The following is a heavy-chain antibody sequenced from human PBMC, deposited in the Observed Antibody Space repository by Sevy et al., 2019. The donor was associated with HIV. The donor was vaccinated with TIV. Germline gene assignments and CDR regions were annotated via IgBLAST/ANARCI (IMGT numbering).Heavy chain of an antibody. V-gene: IGHV3-9*01. CDR1: GFTFDDYA. J-gene: IGHJ6*02. CDR2: ISWNSGSI. Sequence: GGSLRLSCAASGFTFDDYAMHWVRQAPGKGLEWVSGISWNSGSIGYADSVKGRFTISRDNAKNSLYLQMNSLRAEDTALYYCAKGGSSGRFGELFKTPTYYYYYGMDVWGQGTTVTVSS. CDR3: AKGGSSGRFGELFKTPTYYYYYGMDV. D-gene: IGHD3-10*01.